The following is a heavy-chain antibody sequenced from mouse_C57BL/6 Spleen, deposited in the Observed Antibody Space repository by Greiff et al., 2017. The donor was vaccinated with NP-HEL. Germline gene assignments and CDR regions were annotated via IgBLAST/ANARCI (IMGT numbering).Heavy chain of an antibody. Sequence: QVQLQQPGAELVKPGASVKMSCKASGYTFTSYWITWVKQRPGQGLEWIGVIYPGSGSTNYTEKFKSKATLTVDPSSSTAYMQRSSLTSEDSAVYYCARSGYSNYNSWFAYWGQGTLVTVSA. CDR2: IYPGSGST. CDR1: GYTFTSYW. V-gene: IGHV1-55*01. J-gene: IGHJ3*01. CDR3: ARSGYSNYNSWFAY. D-gene: IGHD2-5*01.